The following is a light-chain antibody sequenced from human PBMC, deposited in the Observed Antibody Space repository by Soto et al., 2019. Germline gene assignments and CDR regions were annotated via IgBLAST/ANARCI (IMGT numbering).Light chain of an antibody. CDR3: QEYKNAPRT. CDR2: AAS. V-gene: IGKV1-27*01. Sequence: IQLTQSPSILSAFVVDRVTITCRASQSISTWLAWYQQRPGKVPKLLIYAASTLQSGVPSRFSGSGSGADFTLTISSLQPEDVATYYCQEYKNAPRTFGGGTKVDIK. J-gene: IGKJ4*01. CDR1: QSISTW.